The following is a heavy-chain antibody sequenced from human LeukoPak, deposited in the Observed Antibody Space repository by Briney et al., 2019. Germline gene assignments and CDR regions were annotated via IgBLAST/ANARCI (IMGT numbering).Heavy chain of an antibody. CDR2: MNPNSGNT. J-gene: IGHJ5*02. Sequence: ASVKVSCKASGYTFTSYDINWVRQATGQGLEWMGWMNPNSGNTGYAQKLQGRVSMTRNTSISTAYMELSSLKSEDTAVYYCARISSSGFYAWGQGTLVTVSS. CDR3: ARISSSGFYA. V-gene: IGHV1-8*01. CDR1: GYTFTSYD. D-gene: IGHD3-22*01.